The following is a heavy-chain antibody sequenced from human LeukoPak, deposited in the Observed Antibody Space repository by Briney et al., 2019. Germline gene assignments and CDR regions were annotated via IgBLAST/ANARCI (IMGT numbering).Heavy chain of an antibody. CDR3: ARVPTTHEVY. D-gene: IGHD4-17*01. CDR1: GFTFSSYA. Sequence: GGSLRLSCAASGFTFSSYAMHWVRQAPGKGLEWVAVISYDGSNKYYADSVKGRFTISRDNSKNTLYLQMNSLRAEDTAAYYCARVPTTHEVYWGQGTLVTVSS. J-gene: IGHJ4*02. CDR2: ISYDGSNK. V-gene: IGHV3-30-3*01.